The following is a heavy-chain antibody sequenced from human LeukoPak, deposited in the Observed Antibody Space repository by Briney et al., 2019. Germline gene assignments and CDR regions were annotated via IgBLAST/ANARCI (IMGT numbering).Heavy chain of an antibody. J-gene: IGHJ6*02. D-gene: IGHD3-10*01. CDR2: ISCDGSNI. CDR3: ATDRYFGSGDYSNNYYYYYGMDV. CDR1: GFSFSKYA. V-gene: IGHV3-30-3*01. Sequence: GGSLRLSCAASGFSFSKYAIHWVRQAPGKGLEWVAVISCDGSNIFYGDSVKGRFTVSRDNSENTLYLQMNSLRAEDTAVYYCATDRYFGSGDYSNNYYYYYGMDVWGQGTTVTVSS.